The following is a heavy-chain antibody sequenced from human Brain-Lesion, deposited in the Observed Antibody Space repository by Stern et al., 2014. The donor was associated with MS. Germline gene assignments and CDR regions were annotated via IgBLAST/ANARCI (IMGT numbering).Heavy chain of an antibody. Sequence: QVQLVQSGAEVKKPGASVKVSCKTSGYIFTGYYIHWVRQAPGQGLAWMALFNPNTGCPNDAQHFQGRVTMRRDTSLSPTYVRQSSLTSDDTAVYYCARDQRGITIFGVVTDYYYLGMDVWGEGTTVTVSS. CDR3: ARDQRGITIFGVVTDYYYLGMDV. CDR1: GYIFTGYY. CDR2: FNPNTGCP. J-gene: IGHJ6*04. V-gene: IGHV1-2*02. D-gene: IGHD3-3*01.